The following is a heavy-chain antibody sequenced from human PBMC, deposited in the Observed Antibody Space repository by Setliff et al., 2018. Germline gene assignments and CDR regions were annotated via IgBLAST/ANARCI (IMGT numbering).Heavy chain of an antibody. J-gene: IGHJ5*02. CDR3: ARVNPTMITFGGVIVIWFDP. V-gene: IGHV1-18*01. CDR2: ISTYNGHT. Sequence: GASVKVSCKASGYTFTNYGFSWVRQAPGQGLEWMGWISTYNGHTNYAQKLQGRVTMTTDTSTSTAYMELRSLRSDDTAVYYCARVNPTMITFGGVIVIWFDPWGQGTLVTVSS. D-gene: IGHD3-16*02. CDR1: GYTFTNYG.